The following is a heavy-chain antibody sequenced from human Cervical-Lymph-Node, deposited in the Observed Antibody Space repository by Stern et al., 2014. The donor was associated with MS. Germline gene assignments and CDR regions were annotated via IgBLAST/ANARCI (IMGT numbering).Heavy chain of an antibody. CDR3: ARAHRTYYDSSGYPYLDP. Sequence: QDQLVQSGAEVKKPGASVKVSCKASGYTFTSYAMHWVRQAPGQRLEWMGWINAGNGNTKYSQKFQGRVTITRDTSASTAYMELSSLRSEDTAVYYCARAHRTYYDSSGYPYLDPWGQGTLVTVSS. CDR2: INAGNGNT. V-gene: IGHV1-3*01. CDR1: GYTFTSYA. J-gene: IGHJ5*02. D-gene: IGHD3-22*01.